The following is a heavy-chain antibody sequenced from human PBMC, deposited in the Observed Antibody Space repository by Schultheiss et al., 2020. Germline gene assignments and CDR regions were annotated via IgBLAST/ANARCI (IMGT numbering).Heavy chain of an antibody. J-gene: IGHJ6*03. CDR3: ARGWFRELFRAHYYYYMDV. CDR2: INHSGST. Sequence: SETLSLTCAVYGGSFSGYYWSWTRQPPGKGLEWIGEINHSGSTNYNPSLKSRVTISVDTSKNQFSLKLSSVTAADTAVYYCARGWFRELFRAHYYYYMDVWGKGTTVTVSS. D-gene: IGHD3-10*01. V-gene: IGHV4-34*01. CDR1: GGSFSGYY.